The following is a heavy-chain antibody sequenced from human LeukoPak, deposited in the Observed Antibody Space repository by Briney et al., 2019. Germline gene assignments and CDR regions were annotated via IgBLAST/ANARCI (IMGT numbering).Heavy chain of an antibody. Sequence: GASVKVSCKASGYTFTSYGISWVRQAPGQGLEWMGWINTYNGNTNYAQKLQGRVTMTTDTSTSTAYMELRSLRSDDTAVYDCARECPETGYYLIADYWGQGTLVTVSS. CDR3: ARECPETGYYLIADY. CDR1: GYTFTSYG. V-gene: IGHV1-18*01. CDR2: INTYNGNT. J-gene: IGHJ4*02. D-gene: IGHD3-9*01.